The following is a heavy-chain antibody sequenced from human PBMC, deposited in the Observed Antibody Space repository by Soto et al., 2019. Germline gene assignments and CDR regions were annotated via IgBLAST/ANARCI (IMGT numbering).Heavy chain of an antibody. CDR1: GGSFSGYY. D-gene: IGHD5-12*01. J-gene: IGHJ5*02. CDR2: INHSGST. V-gene: IGHV4-34*01. Sequence: QVQLQQWGAGLLKPSETLSLTCAVYGGSFSGYYWSWIRQPPGKGLEWIGEINHSGSTNYNPSLXXRVPTSVATSXXPXSXXLSSLPAADTAVYCCARGVVKRSSGVILAKGWFVTVVQGTLVTVSS. CDR3: ARGVVKRSSGVILAKGWFVT.